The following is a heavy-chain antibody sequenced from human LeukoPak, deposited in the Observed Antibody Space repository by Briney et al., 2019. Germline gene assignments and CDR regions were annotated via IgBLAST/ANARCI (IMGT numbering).Heavy chain of an antibody. V-gene: IGHV4-59*01. J-gene: IGHJ4*02. CDR3: ARGQPTYYYDSSGYYYTKNFDY. D-gene: IGHD3-22*01. Sequence: SETLSLTCTVSGGSISSYYWSWIRQPPGKGLEWIGYIHYSGSTNYNPSLKSRVTISVDTSKNQFSLKLSSVTAADTAVYYCARGQPTYYYDSSGYYYTKNFDYWGQGTLVTVSS. CDR1: GGSISSYY. CDR2: IHYSGST.